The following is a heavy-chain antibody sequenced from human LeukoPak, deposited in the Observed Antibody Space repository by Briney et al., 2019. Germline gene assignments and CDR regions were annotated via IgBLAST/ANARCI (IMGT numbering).Heavy chain of an antibody. D-gene: IGHD6-13*01. J-gene: IGHJ6*02. CDR2: IIPILGIA. V-gene: IGHV1-69*04. CDR1: GGTFSSYA. CDR3: AGEGGYSSSWNYYYYGMDV. Sequence: SVKVSCKASGGTFSSYAISWVRQAPGQGLEWMGRIIPILGIANYAQKFQGRVTITADKSTSTAYMELSSLRSEDTAVYYCAGEGGYSSSWNYYYYGMDVWGQGTTVTVSS.